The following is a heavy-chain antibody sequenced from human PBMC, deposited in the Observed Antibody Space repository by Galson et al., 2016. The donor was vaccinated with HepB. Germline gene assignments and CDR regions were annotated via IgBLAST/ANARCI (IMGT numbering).Heavy chain of an antibody. CDR1: GFSFSTSG. CDR2: ISGSGGST. D-gene: IGHD3-22*01. J-gene: IGHJ4*02. V-gene: IGHV3-23*01. Sequence: SLRLSCAASGFSFSTSGMNWVRQAPGKGLEWVSGISGSGGSTYYADSVKGRFTISRDNPKNTLYLQMNSLRAEDTAVYYCAKDRGKYVGYYPFDHWGQGILVTVSS. CDR3: AKDRGKYVGYYPFDH.